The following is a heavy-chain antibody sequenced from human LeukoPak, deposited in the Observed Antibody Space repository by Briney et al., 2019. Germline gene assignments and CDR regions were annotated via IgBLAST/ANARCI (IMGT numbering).Heavy chain of an antibody. V-gene: IGHV3-23*01. CDR1: GFTFSNYA. D-gene: IGHD3-9*01. CDR3: AKINLGAVLDGTYCDY. CDR2: FSVSDNRT. J-gene: IGHJ4*02. Sequence: HPGGSLRLSCAASGFTFSNYAMSWVRQAPGKGLEWVSAFSVSDNRTYYADFVKGRFTISRDNSKNALFLQMNSLRAEDTALYYCAKINLGAVLDGTYCDYWGQGTLVTVSS.